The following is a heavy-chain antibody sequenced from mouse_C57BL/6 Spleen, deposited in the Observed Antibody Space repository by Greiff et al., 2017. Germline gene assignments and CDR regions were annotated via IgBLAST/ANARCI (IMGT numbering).Heavy chain of an antibody. Sequence: VQLQQSGPGLVQPSQSLSITCTVSGFSLTSYGVHWVRQSPGTGLEWLGVIWSGGSTDYNAAFISRLSISKDNSKSQVFFKMNSLQADDTAIYYCARNGGYYEYYYAMDYWGQGTSVTVSS. D-gene: IGHD2-3*01. J-gene: IGHJ4*01. V-gene: IGHV2-2*01. CDR2: IWSGGST. CDR1: GFSLTSYG. CDR3: ARNGGYYEYYYAMDY.